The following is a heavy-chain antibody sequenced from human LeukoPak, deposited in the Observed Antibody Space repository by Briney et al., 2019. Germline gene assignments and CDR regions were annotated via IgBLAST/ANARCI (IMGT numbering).Heavy chain of an antibody. J-gene: IGHJ6*03. CDR1: GGTFSSYA. V-gene: IGHV1-69*06. CDR2: IIPIFGTS. D-gene: IGHD3-10*01. Sequence: ASVKVSCKASGGTFSSYAINWVRQAPGQGLEWMGGIIPIFGTSNYAQKFQGRVTITADKSTSTAYMELSSLRSEDTAVYYCARGVRGVTCGTCYYMDVWGKGTTVTVSS. CDR3: ARGVRGVTCGTCYYMDV.